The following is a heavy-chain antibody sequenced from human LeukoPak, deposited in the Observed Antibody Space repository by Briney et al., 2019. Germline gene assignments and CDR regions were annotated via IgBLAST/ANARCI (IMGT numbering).Heavy chain of an antibody. CDR1: GGSISTYY. CDR3: ARLKGEMITIRPYYHYYMDV. V-gene: IGHV4-59*01. J-gene: IGHJ6*03. D-gene: IGHD5-24*01. CDR2: IYYNGNT. Sequence: SETLSLTCTVSGGSISTYYWTWIRQPPGKGLERLGYIYYNGNTNYNPSLPSRVTISLNTSKNQFSLNLTSVTAADTAVYYCARLKGEMITIRPYYHYYMDVWGKGTTVTVSS.